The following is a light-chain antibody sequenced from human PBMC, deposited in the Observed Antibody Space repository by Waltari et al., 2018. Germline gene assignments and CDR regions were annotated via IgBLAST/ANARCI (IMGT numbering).Light chain of an antibody. CDR1: TSNIGKNY. CDR2: RNG. Sequence: QSVLPQPPSAPGTPGQTVLLPCSASTSNIGKNYVYWYQQFPGTAPRLLIYRNGRRPSGVPNRFSGSKSGTSASLAISGLRSEDEADYYCATWDDSLSGRVFGGGTELTVL. J-gene: IGLJ3*02. V-gene: IGLV1-47*01. CDR3: ATWDDSLSGRV.